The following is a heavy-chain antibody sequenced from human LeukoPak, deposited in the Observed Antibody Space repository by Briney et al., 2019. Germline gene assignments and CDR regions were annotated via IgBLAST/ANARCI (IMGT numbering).Heavy chain of an antibody. CDR3: ARSQRYYCSGSRVFDY. CDR1: GYTFTGYY. Sequence: ASVKVSCKASGYTFTGYYMHWVRQAPGQGLEWMGWINPNSGGTNYAQKFQGWVTMTRDTSISTAYMELSRLRSDDTAVYYCARSQRYYCSGSRVFDYWGQGTLVTVSS. CDR2: INPNSGGT. J-gene: IGHJ4*02. D-gene: IGHD3-10*01. V-gene: IGHV1-2*04.